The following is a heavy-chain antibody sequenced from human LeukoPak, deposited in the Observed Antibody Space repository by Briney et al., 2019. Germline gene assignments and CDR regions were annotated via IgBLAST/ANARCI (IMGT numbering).Heavy chain of an antibody. CDR2: ISGSGGST. D-gene: IGHD1-26*01. CDR3: AKDYSGFSSGYYFDY. CDR1: GFTFSSYA. J-gene: IGHJ4*02. V-gene: IGHV3-23*01. Sequence: GGSLRLSCAASGFTFSSYAMSWVRQAPGKGLEWGSAISGSGGSTYYADSVKGRCTISRDNSKNPLYLRMNSLRAEDTAVYYCAKDYSGFSSGYYFDYWGQGTLVTVSS.